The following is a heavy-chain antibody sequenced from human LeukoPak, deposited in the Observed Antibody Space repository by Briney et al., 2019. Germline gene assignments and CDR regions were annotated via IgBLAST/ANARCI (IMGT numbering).Heavy chain of an antibody. CDR2: FDPEDGET. J-gene: IGHJ6*02. CDR3: ATPPGRYCSGGSCPEDV. CDR1: GYTHLELS. Sequence: ASVKVSCKDSGYTHLELSMYWVRQAPGKGLEWMGGFDPEDGETIYEQKFQGRVTMTEDTSTDTAYMERSSLRSEDTAVYCGATPPGRYCSGGSCPEDVWGQGTTVTVSS. V-gene: IGHV1-24*01. D-gene: IGHD2-15*01.